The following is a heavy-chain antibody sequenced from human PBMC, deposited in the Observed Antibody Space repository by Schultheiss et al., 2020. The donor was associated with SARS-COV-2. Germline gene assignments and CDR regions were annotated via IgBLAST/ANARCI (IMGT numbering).Heavy chain of an antibody. Sequence: ETLSLTCAVYGGSFSGYYWSWIRQPPGKALEWLAHIFSNDEKSYSTSLKSRLTISKDTSKSQVVLTMTNMDPVDTATYYCARIDTELCFDYWGQGTLVTVSS. CDR3: ARIDTELCFDY. CDR2: IFSNDEK. V-gene: IGHV2-26*01. J-gene: IGHJ4*02. CDR1: GGSFSGYYW. D-gene: IGHD1-7*01.